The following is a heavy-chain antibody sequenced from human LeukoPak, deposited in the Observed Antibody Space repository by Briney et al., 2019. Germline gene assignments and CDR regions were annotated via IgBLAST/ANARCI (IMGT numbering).Heavy chain of an antibody. CDR1: GGSIISGGYY. D-gene: IGHD3-9*01. J-gene: IGHJ4*02. V-gene: IGHV4-31*03. CDR3: ARVTRTFYDILTGRSREGRFDY. Sequence: SETLSLTCTVSGGSIISGGYYWSWIRQHPGKGLEWIGYTYYSGSTYYNPSLKSRVTVSADTSKNQFSLKLRSVTAADTAAYYCARVTRTFYDILTGRSREGRFDYWGQGTLVTVSS. CDR2: TYYSGST.